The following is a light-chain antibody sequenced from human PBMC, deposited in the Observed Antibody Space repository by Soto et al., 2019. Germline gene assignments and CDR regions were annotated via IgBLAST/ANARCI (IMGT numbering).Light chain of an antibody. J-gene: IGKJ1*01. CDR1: QSISSW. CDR2: KAS. Sequence: DIQMTQSPSTLSASVGDRVTITCRASQSISSWLAWYQQKPGKAPKLLIYKASSLASGVPSRFSGSGSGTDFTLTISSLQPDDFATYYCKQYNSYSRTFGQGTKVDIK. V-gene: IGKV1-5*03. CDR3: KQYNSYSRT.